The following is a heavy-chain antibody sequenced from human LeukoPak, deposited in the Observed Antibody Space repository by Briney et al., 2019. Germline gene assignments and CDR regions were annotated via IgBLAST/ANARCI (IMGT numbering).Heavy chain of an antibody. CDR2: IYSGGST. Sequence: GGSLRLSCAASGSTFSSYAMSWVRQAPGKGLEWVSVIYSGGSTYYADSVKGRFTISRDNSKNTLYLQMNSLRAEDTAVYYCARDFGSGSSLYYYYYGMDVWGQGTTVTVSS. CDR1: GSTFSSYA. CDR3: ARDFGSGSSLYYYYYGMDV. D-gene: IGHD1-26*01. J-gene: IGHJ6*02. V-gene: IGHV3-53*01.